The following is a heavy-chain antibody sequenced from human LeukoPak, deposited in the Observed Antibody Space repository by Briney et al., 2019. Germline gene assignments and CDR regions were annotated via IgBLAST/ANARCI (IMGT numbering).Heavy chain of an antibody. CDR3: ARDMVIYCGGDCYSPFDY. V-gene: IGHV3-48*03. J-gene: IGHJ4*02. D-gene: IGHD2-21*02. CDR2: ISTSGSTI. CDR1: GFTFSSYE. Sequence: GGSLRLSCAASGFTFSSYEMNWVRQAPGKGLDWVSYISTSGSTIYYADSVKGRFTISRDNAKNSLYLQMNSLRAEDTAVYYCARDMVIYCGGDCYSPFDYWGQGTLVTVSS.